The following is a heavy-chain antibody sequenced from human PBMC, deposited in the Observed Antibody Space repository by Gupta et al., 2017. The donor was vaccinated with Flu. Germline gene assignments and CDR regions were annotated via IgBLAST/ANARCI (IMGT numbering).Heavy chain of an antibody. Sequence: QVPLQQWGAGLLKASEPLSLTCGASNGAFSGYYWSWIRQPPGKGREWIGEIEDTGTTNYNPSVKSRVTISRDTSRSQFSLNTRSGTAADTATYDWARGRRNIAACSPCGYDNWGQGTGVAVSS. V-gene: IGHV4-34*01. CDR1: NGAFSGYY. J-gene: IGHJ4*02. CDR3: ARGRRNIAACSPCGYDN. D-gene: IGHD5-12*01. CDR2: IEDTGTT.